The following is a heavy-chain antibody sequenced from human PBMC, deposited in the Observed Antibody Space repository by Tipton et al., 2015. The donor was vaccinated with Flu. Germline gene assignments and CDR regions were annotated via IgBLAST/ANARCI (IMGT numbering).Heavy chain of an antibody. CDR3: ARRDYSNYVSEPRNWFDL. CDR1: GDSIGSNYF. J-gene: IGHJ5*02. Sequence: TLSLTCSVSGDSIGSNYFWAWIRQPPGKGLEWVANVHRSGNGYYNPSLRSRVTISVDTSRNQFSLKMSSVTAADTAVYYRARRDYSNYVSEPRNWFDLWGQGTPVTVSS. V-gene: IGHV4-38-2*01. D-gene: IGHD4-11*01. CDR2: VHRSGNG.